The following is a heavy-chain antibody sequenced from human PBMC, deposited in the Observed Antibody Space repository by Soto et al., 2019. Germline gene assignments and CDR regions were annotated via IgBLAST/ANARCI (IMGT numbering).Heavy chain of an antibody. CDR1: GFTFTSSA. CDR3: AAKGHDAAGTDFDY. V-gene: IGHV1-58*02. D-gene: IGHD6-19*01. J-gene: IGHJ4*02. CDR2: IVVGSGNT. Sequence: SVKVSCKASGFTFTSSAMRWVRQARGQRLEWIGWIVVGSGNTNYAQKFQERVTITRDMSTSTAYMELSSLRSEDTAVYYCAAKGHDAAGTDFDYWGQGTLVTVSS.